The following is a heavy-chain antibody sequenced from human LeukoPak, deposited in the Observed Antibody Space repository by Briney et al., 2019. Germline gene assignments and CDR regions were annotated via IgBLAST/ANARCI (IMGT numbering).Heavy chain of an antibody. J-gene: IGHJ4*02. CDR1: GFTFDDYA. D-gene: IGHD3-22*01. Sequence: QSGGSLRLSCAASGFTFDDYAMHWVRQAPGKGLEWVSLISWDGGSTYYADSVKGRFTISRDNSKNSLYLQMNSLRAEDTALYYCAKEGSPYYDSSGCIDYWGQGTLVTVSS. V-gene: IGHV3-43D*03. CDR2: ISWDGGST. CDR3: AKEGSPYYDSSGCIDY.